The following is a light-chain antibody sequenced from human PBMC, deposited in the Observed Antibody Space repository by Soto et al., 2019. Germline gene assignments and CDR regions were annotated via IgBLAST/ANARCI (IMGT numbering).Light chain of an antibody. CDR2: DVN. J-gene: IGLJ1*01. CDR3: SSFTSSHTYV. Sequence: QSALTQPPSVSGSPGQSVAISCTGTSSDIGAYNRVSWYQQPPCTAPKLMIYDVNNRPSGVPDRFSGSKSGNTASLTISGLLADDEADYYCSSFTSSHTYVFGTGTKLTVL. V-gene: IGLV2-18*02. CDR1: SSDIGAYNR.